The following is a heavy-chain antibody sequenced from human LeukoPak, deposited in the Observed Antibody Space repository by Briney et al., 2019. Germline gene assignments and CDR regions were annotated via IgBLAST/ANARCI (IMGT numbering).Heavy chain of an antibody. Sequence: GESLKISFRASGYSFSNYWVGWVRQIPGKGMEYMGIIFPGDSNIRYNPSFQGQATMSVDRSTNTAYLQWSSLKASDSAMYYCARDHYCYSTSCYFDYWGQGTLVTVSS. CDR2: IFPGDSNI. J-gene: IGHJ4*02. CDR1: GYSFSNYW. CDR3: ARDHYCYSTSCYFDY. D-gene: IGHD2-2*01. V-gene: IGHV5-51*01.